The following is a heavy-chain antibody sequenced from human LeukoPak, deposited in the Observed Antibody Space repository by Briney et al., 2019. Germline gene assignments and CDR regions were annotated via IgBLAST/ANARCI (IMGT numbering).Heavy chain of an antibody. V-gene: IGHV1-18*01. CDR3: ATHVGYCSGGSCYYDY. J-gene: IGHJ4*02. D-gene: IGHD2-15*01. Sequence: ASVNVSCKASTYTFTSYGISWVRQAPGQGLEWMGWISAYNGNTNYAQKLQDRVTMTTDTSTSTAYMELRSLRSDDTAMYYCATHVGYCSGGSCYYDYWGQGTLVTVSS. CDR1: TYTFTSYG. CDR2: ISAYNGNT.